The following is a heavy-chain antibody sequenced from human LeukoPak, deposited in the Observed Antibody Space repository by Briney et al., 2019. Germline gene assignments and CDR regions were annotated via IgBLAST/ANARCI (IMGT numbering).Heavy chain of an antibody. Sequence: GGSLRLSCEASGFTFSICSMNWVRQAPGKGLEWVSSMSANSFSTHYGESVKGRFTISRDNAKNSLHLQMNSLRVEDTGIYYCAREAPGDEAFDIWGQGTMVTVSS. CDR3: AREAPGDEAFDI. D-gene: IGHD7-27*01. V-gene: IGHV3-21*01. CDR1: GFTFSICS. CDR2: MSANSFST. J-gene: IGHJ3*02.